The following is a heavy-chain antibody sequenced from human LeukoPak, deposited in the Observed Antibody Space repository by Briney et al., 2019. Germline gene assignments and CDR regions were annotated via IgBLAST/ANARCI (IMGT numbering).Heavy chain of an antibody. J-gene: IGHJ3*02. CDR3: ARVVKDYVWGSYVMDAFDI. CDR1: GFTFSSYA. Sequence: GGSLRLSCATSGFTFSSYAMSWVRQAPGKGLEWVSVIYSGGSTYYADSVKGRFTISRDNSKNTLYLQMNSLRAEDTAVYYCARVVKDYVWGSYVMDAFDIWCQGTMVTVSS. CDR2: IYSGGST. D-gene: IGHD3-16*01. V-gene: IGHV3-66*01.